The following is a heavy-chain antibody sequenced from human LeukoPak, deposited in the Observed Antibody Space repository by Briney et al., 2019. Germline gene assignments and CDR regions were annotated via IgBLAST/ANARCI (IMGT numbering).Heavy chain of an antibody. CDR1: GGSFSGYY. Sequence: PSETLSLTCAVYGGSFSGYYWSWIRQPPGKGLEWIGEINNSGSTNYNPSLKSRVTISVDTSKNQFSLKLSSVTAADTAVYYCARGPEPYGRRRGAFVYWGQGTLVTVSS. V-gene: IGHV4-34*01. CDR2: INNSGST. CDR3: ARGPEPYGRRRGAFVY. J-gene: IGHJ4*02. D-gene: IGHD3-10*01.